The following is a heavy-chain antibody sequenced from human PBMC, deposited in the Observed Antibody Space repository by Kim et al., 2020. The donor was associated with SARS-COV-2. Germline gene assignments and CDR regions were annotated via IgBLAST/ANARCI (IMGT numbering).Heavy chain of an antibody. D-gene: IGHD6-19*01. Sequence: GGSLRLSCAASGFTFSSYAMHWVRQAPGKGLEWVAVISYDGSNKYYADSVKRRFTISRDNSKNTLYLQMNSLRAEDTAVYYCARDATPYSSGWHFDYWG. J-gene: IGHJ4*01. CDR2: ISYDGSNK. CDR1: GFTFSSYA. CDR3: ARDATPYSSGWHFDY. V-gene: IGHV3-30*04.